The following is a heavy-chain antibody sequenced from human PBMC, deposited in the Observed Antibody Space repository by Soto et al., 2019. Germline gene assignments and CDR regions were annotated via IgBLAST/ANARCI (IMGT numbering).Heavy chain of an antibody. V-gene: IGHV3-30*18. D-gene: IGHD3-10*01. Sequence: QVQLVESGGGVVQPGRSLRLSCAASGFTFSSYGMHWVRQAPGKGLEWVAVISYDGSNKYYADSVKGRFTISRDNSKNTLYLQMNSKRAEDTAVYYCAKDSTYYYGSGSPCGYWGQGTLVTDSS. CDR3: AKDSTYYYGSGSPCGY. J-gene: IGHJ4*02. CDR1: GFTFSSYG. CDR2: ISYDGSNK.